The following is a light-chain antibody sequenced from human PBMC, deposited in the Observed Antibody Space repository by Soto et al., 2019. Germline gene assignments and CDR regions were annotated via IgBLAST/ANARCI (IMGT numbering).Light chain of an antibody. J-gene: IGLJ2*01. V-gene: IGLV2-8*01. CDR2: EVS. CDR1: SSDVGAYKY. CDR3: SSYAGSNNLI. Sequence: QSALTQPTSASGSPGQSVTISCTGTSSDVGAYKYVSWYQQHPGKAPKLMIYEVSKRPSGVPDRFSGSKSGNTASLTVSGLQADDEAAYYCSSYAGSNNLIFGGGTKLTVL.